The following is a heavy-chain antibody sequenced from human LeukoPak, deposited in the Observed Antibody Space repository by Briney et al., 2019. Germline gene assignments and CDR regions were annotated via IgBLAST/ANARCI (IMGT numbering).Heavy chain of an antibody. CDR2: VNRNSDTI. V-gene: IGHV3-9*01. CDR1: GFTFNDYA. J-gene: IGHJ3*01. CDR3: AKDLAVGTIPRVCAFDV. Sequence: GRSLTLSCAASGFTFNDYAMHWVRQVPGKGLEWVGGVNRNSDTIAYGDSVKGRFTISRDNARNSLYLQMNSVRTEDTALYYCAKDLAVGTIPRVCAFDVWGQRTMATVS. D-gene: IGHD1-26*01.